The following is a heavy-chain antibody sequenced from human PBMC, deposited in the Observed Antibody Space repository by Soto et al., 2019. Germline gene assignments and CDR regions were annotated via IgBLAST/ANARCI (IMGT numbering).Heavy chain of an antibody. J-gene: IGHJ4*02. CDR1: GGTFSSYT. V-gene: IGHV1-69*08. Sequence: QVQLVQSGAEVKKPGSSVKVSCKASGGTFSSYTISWVRQAPGQGLEWMGRIIPSLGIANYAQKFQGRVTITADKSTSTAYMELSSLRSEDTAVYYCARDRRPEPFDYWGQGTLVTVSS. CDR3: ARDRRPEPFDY. CDR2: IIPSLGIA. D-gene: IGHD6-6*01.